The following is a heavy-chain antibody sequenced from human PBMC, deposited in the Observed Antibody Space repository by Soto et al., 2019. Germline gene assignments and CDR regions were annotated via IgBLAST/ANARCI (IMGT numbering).Heavy chain of an antibody. CDR1: GGTFSSYA. CDR2: IIPIFGTA. J-gene: IGHJ4*02. D-gene: IGHD3-22*01. V-gene: IGHV1-69*13. Sequence: SVKVSCKASGGTFSSYAISWVRQAPGQGLEWMGGIIPIFGTANYAQKFQGRVTITADESTSTAYMELSSLRSEDTAVFYCASANYYDSSGYYYYFDYWGQGTLVTVSS. CDR3: ASANYYDSSGYYYYFDY.